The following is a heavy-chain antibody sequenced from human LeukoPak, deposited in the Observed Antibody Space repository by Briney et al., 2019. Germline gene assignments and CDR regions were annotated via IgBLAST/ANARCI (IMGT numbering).Heavy chain of an antibody. Sequence: ASVKVSCKASGGTFSRYGVSWLRQAPGQGLEWLGGFIPLLGTTSYSQKFQGRVTITADESTTAAYMQLIGLTSDDTAVYYSARDGDNDILTGYFNAWGQGTLVTVSS. J-gene: IGHJ5*02. V-gene: IGHV1-69*13. CDR3: ARDGDNDILTGYFNA. CDR2: FIPLLGTT. D-gene: IGHD3-9*01. CDR1: GGTFSRYG.